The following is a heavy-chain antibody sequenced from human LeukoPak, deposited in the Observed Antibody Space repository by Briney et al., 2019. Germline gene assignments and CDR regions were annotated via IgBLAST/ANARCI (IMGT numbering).Heavy chain of an antibody. CDR3: AKDHNPGIAAAGPSFDY. J-gene: IGHJ4*02. D-gene: IGHD6-13*01. Sequence: GGSLRLSCAASGFTFSSYAMSWARQAPGKGLEWVSAISGSGGSTYYADSVKGRFTISRDNSKNTLYLQMNSLRAEDTAVYYCAKDHNPGIAAAGPSFDYWGQGTLVTVSS. CDR2: ISGSGGST. CDR1: GFTFSSYA. V-gene: IGHV3-23*01.